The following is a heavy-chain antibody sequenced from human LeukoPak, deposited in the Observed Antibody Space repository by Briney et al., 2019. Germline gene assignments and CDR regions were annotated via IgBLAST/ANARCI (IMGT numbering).Heavy chain of an antibody. CDR3: VTGYYEPFDN. D-gene: IGHD3-22*01. V-gene: IGHV4-59*01. Sequence: SETLSLTCSVSGASLSSYYWGWIRQSPGKGLEWLGYISDTGKTDYNPSLKSRGTLSLDTPKNQFSLRLTSVTAADTAVYYCVTGYYEPFDNWGQGTLVTVSS. CDR1: GASLSSYY. CDR2: ISDTGKT. J-gene: IGHJ4*02.